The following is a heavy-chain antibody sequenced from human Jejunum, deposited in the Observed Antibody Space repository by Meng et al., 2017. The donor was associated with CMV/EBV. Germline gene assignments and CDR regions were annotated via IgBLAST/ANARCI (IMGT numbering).Heavy chain of an antibody. D-gene: IGHD1-14*01. J-gene: IGHJ5*02. CDR2: IYYSGTA. V-gene: IGHV4-30-4*01. CDR3: ARVLIPPTITNLVSFDP. CDR1: SRGDSY. Sequence: SRGDSYWSWVRQPPGKGLEWIGHIYYSGTAFYNPYLKSRVIMSADRSKHQLSLRLSSVTAADTAVYYCARVLIPPTITNLVSFDPWGQGTLVTVSS.